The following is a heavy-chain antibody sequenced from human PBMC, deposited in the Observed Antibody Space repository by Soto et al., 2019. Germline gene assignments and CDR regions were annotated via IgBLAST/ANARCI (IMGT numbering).Heavy chain of an antibody. V-gene: IGHV3-30*18. CDR1: GYPFSSHG. Sequence: GGAMRLSSAASGYPFSSHGMHWVRQAPGKGLEWEAVISYDRSNKYYADSMKDRFTISRDNSKNTLYLQMNSLRAEDTAVYYCAKAPHQPSAAGSYYFDYWGQGTLVSGTS. CDR2: ISYDRSNK. J-gene: IGHJ4*02. D-gene: IGHD6-13*01. CDR3: AKAPHQPSAAGSYYFDY.